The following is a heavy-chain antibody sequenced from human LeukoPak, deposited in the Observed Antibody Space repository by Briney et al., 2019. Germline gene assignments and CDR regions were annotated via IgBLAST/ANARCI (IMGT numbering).Heavy chain of an antibody. D-gene: IGHD1-26*01. CDR2: SRKKANSYTT. V-gene: IGHV3-72*01. CDR1: GFTFSDHY. Sequence: GGSLRLSCAASGFTFSDHYMDWVRQAPGQGLEGVGRSRKKANSYTTEYAGSVKGRFTISRDNAKNSLYLQMNSLRAEDTAVYYCARDLGGDYAFDIWGQGTMVTVSS. CDR3: ARDLGGDYAFDI. J-gene: IGHJ3*02.